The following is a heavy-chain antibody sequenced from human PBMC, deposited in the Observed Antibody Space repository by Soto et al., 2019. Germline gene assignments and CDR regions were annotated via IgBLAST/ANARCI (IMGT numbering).Heavy chain of an antibody. CDR2: IDGDGGDT. Sequence: EVQLLESGGGLIHLGGSLRLACVASGITFNPNAMIWVRQAPGKGLEWVSAIDGDGGDTFFADFVKGRFTMSRDNSKNTVYLHMRSLTAEDTALYYCARGRPAEGSDWFDSWGPGTLVTVSS. V-gene: IGHV3-23*01. D-gene: IGHD3-10*01. J-gene: IGHJ5*01. CDR3: ARGRPAEGSDWFDS. CDR1: GITFNPNA.